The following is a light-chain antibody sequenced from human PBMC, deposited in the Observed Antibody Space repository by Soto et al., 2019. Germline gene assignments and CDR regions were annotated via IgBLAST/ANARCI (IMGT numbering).Light chain of an antibody. CDR3: QQYDSSPYT. CDR1: QSVSSSY. J-gene: IGKJ2*01. CDR2: GAS. Sequence: IVLTQSAGTLTLCPGERATLSCRASQSVSSSYLAWYQQKPGQAPRLLIYGASSRATGIPDRFSGSGSGTDFTLTISRLEPEDFAVYYCQQYDSSPYTFGQGTKLEIK. V-gene: IGKV3-20*01.